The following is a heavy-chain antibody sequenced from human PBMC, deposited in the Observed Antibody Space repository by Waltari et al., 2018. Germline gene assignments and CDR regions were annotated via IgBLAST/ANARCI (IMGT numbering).Heavy chain of an antibody. CDR2: IWYDGSNK. J-gene: IGHJ6*03. V-gene: IGHV3-33*06. CDR3: AKDNGFGYSSYGNYYMDV. D-gene: IGHD6-13*01. CDR1: GFTFSSYG. Sequence: QAQLVESGGGVVQPGRSLRLSCAASGFTFSSYGMHWVRQAPGTGLEWVAVIWYDGSNKYYADSVKGRFTISRDNSKNTLYLQMNSLRAEDTAVYYCAKDNGFGYSSYGNYYMDVWGKGTTVTVSS.